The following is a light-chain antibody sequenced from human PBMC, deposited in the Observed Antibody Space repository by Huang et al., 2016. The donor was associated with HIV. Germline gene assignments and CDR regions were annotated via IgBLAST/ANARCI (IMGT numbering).Light chain of an antibody. CDR3: QQYAGSPWT. V-gene: IGKV3-20*01. CDR1: QSISAGY. Sequence: EIVLTQSPGPLSLSPGERATLSCRASQSISAGYLAWYQQKPGQAPRLLIYAASSTATGIPDRFSGSGSGTDFTLTIYRLEPEDFAVYFCQQYAGSPWTFGQGTKVEIK. CDR2: AAS. J-gene: IGKJ1*01.